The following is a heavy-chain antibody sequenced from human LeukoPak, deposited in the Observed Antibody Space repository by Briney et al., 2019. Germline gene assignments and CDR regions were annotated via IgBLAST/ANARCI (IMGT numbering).Heavy chain of an antibody. J-gene: IGHJ4*02. CDR1: GGSFSGYY. CDR2: INHSGNT. Sequence: PSETLSLTCAVYGGSFSGYYWNWIRQPPGKGLEWIREINHSGNTNYNPSLKSRVTMSVDTSKNQFSLRLSSVTAADTAVYYCARDHNYDSSGYFLYYWGQGTLVTVSS. CDR3: ARDHNYDSSGYFLYY. V-gene: IGHV4-34*01. D-gene: IGHD3-22*01.